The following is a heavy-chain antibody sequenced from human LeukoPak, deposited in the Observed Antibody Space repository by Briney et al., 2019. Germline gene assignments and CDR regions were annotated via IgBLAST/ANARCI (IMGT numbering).Heavy chain of an antibody. D-gene: IGHD3-10*01. CDR3: ARDGSDGAFDI. Sequence: ASETLSLTCTVSGGSISSYYWSWIRQPPGKGLEWIGYIYYSGSTNYNPSLKSRVTISVDKSKNQFSLKLSSVTAADTAVYYCARDGSDGAFDIWGQGTMVTVSS. CDR1: GGSISSYY. CDR2: IYYSGST. V-gene: IGHV4-59*12. J-gene: IGHJ3*02.